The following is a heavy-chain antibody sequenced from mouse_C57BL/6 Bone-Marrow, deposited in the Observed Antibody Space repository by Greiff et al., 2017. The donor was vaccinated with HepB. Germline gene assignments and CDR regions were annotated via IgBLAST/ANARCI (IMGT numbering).Heavy chain of an antibody. CDR1: GYSITSGYY. D-gene: IGHD1-1*01. CDR3: ARVYYYGSSYYFDY. V-gene: IGHV3-6*01. J-gene: IGHJ2*01. Sequence: DVKLVESGPGLVKPSQSLSLTCSVTGYSITSGYYWNWIRQFPGNKLEWMGYISYDGSNNYNLSLKNRISITRDTSKNQFFLKLNSVTTEDTATYYCARVYYYGSSYYFDYWGQGTTLTVSS. CDR2: ISYDGSN.